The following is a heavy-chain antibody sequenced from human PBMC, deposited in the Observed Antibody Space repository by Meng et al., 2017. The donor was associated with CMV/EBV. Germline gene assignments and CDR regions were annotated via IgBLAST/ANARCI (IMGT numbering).Heavy chain of an antibody. V-gene: IGHV1-2*02. D-gene: IGHD3-3*01. CDR3: ARAWGSRFLEWLPPIYYYYYGMDV. Sequence: ASVKVSCKASGYTFTGYYMHWVRQAPGQGLEWMGWINPNRGGTNYAQKFQGRVTMTRDTSISTAYMELSRLRSDDTAVYYCARAWGSRFLEWLPPIYYYYYGMDVWGQGTTVTVSS. J-gene: IGHJ6*02. CDR1: GYTFTGYY. CDR2: INPNRGGT.